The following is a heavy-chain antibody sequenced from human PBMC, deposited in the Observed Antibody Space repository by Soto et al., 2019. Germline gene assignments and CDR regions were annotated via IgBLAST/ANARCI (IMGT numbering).Heavy chain of an antibody. CDR1: GDSVSSGSYY. D-gene: IGHD1-1*01. CDR2: IYYSGNT. Sequence: SETLSLTCTVSGDSVSSGSYYWSWIRQPPGKGLEWIGYIYYSGNTNYNPSLKSRVTISVATSKNQFSLKLNSVTAADTALYYCASFPTDNSPLDYWGQGILVTVSS. J-gene: IGHJ4*02. V-gene: IGHV4-61*01. CDR3: ASFPTDNSPLDY.